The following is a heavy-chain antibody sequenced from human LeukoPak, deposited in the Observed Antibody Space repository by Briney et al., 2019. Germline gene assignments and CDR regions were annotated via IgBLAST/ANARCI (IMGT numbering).Heavy chain of an antibody. CDR2: ISGSDRTT. Sequence: GGSLRLSCAASGFTFSRFAMSWVRQAPGKGLEWVSSISGSDRTTYYADSVKGRFTISRDNSKNILYLQMNSLRADDTALYYCAKDGNYLDSSGYLIPFDYWGLGTLVTVSS. V-gene: IGHV3-23*01. CDR1: GFTFSRFA. J-gene: IGHJ4*02. D-gene: IGHD3-22*01. CDR3: AKDGNYLDSSGYLIPFDY.